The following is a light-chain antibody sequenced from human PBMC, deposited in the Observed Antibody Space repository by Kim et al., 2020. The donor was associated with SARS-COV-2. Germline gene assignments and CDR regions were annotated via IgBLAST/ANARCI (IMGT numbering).Light chain of an antibody. CDR3: QQYGDSPRT. V-gene: IGKV3-20*01. CDR2: DAS. Sequence: LLPDESATPACRASQRVTGTYLAGYQQKPGQAPRLLISDASSRAAGTPARVSGSGYGTDFTLNTSGVEPGDSAVYNCQQYGDSPRTLGEGTKREI. CDR1: QRVTGTY. J-gene: IGKJ2*01.